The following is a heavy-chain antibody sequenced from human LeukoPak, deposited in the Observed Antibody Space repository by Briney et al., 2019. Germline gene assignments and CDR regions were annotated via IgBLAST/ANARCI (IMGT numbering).Heavy chain of an antibody. J-gene: IGHJ1*01. Sequence: PSETLSLTCTVSGGSISSSSYYWGWIRQPPGKGLEWIGSIYYSGGTYYNPSLKSRVTISVDTSKNQFSLKLSSVTAADTAVYYCASKFGYSSSWYDYFQHWGQGTLVTVSS. CDR2: IYYSGGT. CDR1: GGSISSSSYY. V-gene: IGHV4-39*07. D-gene: IGHD6-13*01. CDR3: ASKFGYSSSWYDYFQH.